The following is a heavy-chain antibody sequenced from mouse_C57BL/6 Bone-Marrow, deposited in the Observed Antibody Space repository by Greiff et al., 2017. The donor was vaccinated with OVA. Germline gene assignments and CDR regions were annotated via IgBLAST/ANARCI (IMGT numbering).Heavy chain of an antibody. CDR2: IDPSDSYT. CDR3: ARHPFAY. J-gene: IGHJ3*01. V-gene: IGHV1-69*01. Sequence: VQLKQPGAELVMPGASVKLSCKASGYTFTSYWMHWVKQRPGQGLEWIGEIDPSDSYTNYNQKFKGKSTLTVDKSSSTAYMQLSSLTSEDSAVYYCARHPFAYWGQGTLVTVSA. CDR1: GYTFTSYW.